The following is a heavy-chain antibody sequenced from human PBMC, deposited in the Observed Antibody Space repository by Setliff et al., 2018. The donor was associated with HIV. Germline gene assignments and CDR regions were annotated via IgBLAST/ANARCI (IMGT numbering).Heavy chain of an antibody. CDR2: IYTSGP. Sequence: SETLSLTCTVSGDSINGHWWSWIRQPAGKGLEWIGRIYTSGPRYNPSLDNRVTISVDTSKSQFFLMLSSVTAADTAVYYCARASSDIPGVDSNYFDDWGQGTLVTVSS. CDR1: GDSINGHW. CDR3: ARASSDIPGVDSNYFDD. V-gene: IGHV4-4*07. D-gene: IGHD2-2*01. J-gene: IGHJ4*02.